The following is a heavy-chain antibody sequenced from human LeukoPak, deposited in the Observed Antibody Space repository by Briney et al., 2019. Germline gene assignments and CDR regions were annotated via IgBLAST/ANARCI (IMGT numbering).Heavy chain of an antibody. CDR2: ISDTGDST. CDR3: ATGAYCDH. V-gene: IGHV3-23*01. J-gene: IGHJ4*02. Sequence: PGGSLRLSCVASGFTFSSRDWMTWVRQAPGRGLEWVSTISDTGDSTYYADSVKGRFTISRDNSESTLYLQMNGLRTEDTAIYFCATGAYCDHWGQGTLVTVSS. CDR1: GFTFSSRDW.